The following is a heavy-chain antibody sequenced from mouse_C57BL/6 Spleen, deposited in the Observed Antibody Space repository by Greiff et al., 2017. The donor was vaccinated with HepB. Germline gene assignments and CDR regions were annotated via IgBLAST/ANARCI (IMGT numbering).Heavy chain of an antibody. CDR1: GYTFTSYG. CDR2: IYPRSGNT. J-gene: IGHJ4*01. D-gene: IGHD2-4*01. V-gene: IGHV1-81*01. CDR3: ARTGPTMIREYAMDY. Sequence: QVQLQQSGAELARPGASVKLSCKASGYTFTSYGISWVKQRTGQGLEWIGEIYPRSGNTYYNEKFKGKATLTADKSSSTAYMELRSLTSEDSAVYFCARTGPTMIREYAMDYWGQGTSVTVSS.